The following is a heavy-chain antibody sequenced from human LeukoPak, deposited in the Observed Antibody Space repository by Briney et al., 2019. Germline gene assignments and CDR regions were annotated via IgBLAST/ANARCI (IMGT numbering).Heavy chain of an antibody. CDR3: ARGRGYSDSSSYYFDY. CDR2: IYYSGST. V-gene: IGHV4-39*01. D-gene: IGHD3-22*01. Sequence: ASETLSLACIVSGGSITNYIYHWAWIRQPPGKGLECIGTIYYSGSTSYNPSLKSRVTISADTSKNQFSLKLSSVTAADTAVYYCARGRGYSDSSSYYFDYWGQGTLVTVP. CDR1: GGSITNYIYH. J-gene: IGHJ4*02.